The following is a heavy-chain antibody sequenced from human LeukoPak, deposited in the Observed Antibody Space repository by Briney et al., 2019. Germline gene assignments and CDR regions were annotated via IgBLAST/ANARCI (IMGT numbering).Heavy chain of an antibody. CDR3: AREYCSGTCCYGYFDY. CDR1: GFTFSSYW. CDR2: IKQDGSQI. V-gene: IGHV3-7*01. Sequence: GGSLRLSCATSGFTFSSYWMSWVRRAPGKGLEWVANIKQDGSQIFYVDSVKGRFTISRDTAKNSLSLQMNSLRAEDTAVYYCAREYCSGTCCYGYFDYWGQGTLVTVSS. D-gene: IGHD2-2*01. J-gene: IGHJ4*02.